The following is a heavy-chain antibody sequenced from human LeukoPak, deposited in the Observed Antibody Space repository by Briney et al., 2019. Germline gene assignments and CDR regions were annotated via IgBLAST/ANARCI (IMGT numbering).Heavy chain of an antibody. V-gene: IGHV4-38-2*01. D-gene: IGHD1-26*01. CDR3: ARRIVGATNFDY. CDR1: GYSISSGYY. J-gene: IGHJ4*02. CDR2: IYHSGST. Sequence: SETLSLTXAVSGYSISSGYYWGRIRQPPGKGLECIGSIYHSGSTYYNPSLKSRVTISVDTSKNQFSLKLSSVTAADTAVYYCARRIVGATNFDYWGQGTLVTVSS.